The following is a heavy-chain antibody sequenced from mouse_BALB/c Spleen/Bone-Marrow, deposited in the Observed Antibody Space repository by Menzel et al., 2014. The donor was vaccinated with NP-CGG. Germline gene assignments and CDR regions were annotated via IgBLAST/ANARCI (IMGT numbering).Heavy chain of an antibody. Sequence: EVNVVESGPSLVKPSQTPSLTCSVTGDSITSGYWNWIRKFPGNKLEFMGYISYSDNTYFNPSLKSRISITRDTSKNQYYLQLDSVTTEDTATYYCARLGGYYAWFAYWGQGTLVTVSA. J-gene: IGHJ3*01. D-gene: IGHD2-3*01. CDR3: ARLGGYYAWFAY. CDR1: GDSITSGY. V-gene: IGHV3-8*02. CDR2: ISYSDNT.